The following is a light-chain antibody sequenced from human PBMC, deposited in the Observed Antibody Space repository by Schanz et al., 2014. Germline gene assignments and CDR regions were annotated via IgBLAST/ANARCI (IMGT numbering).Light chain of an antibody. CDR3: NSYRVINWGV. V-gene: IGLV2-14*03. Sequence: QSALTQPASVSGSPGQSITISCTGTSSDVGGYNYVSWYQHHPGKAPKLIIYDVTNRPSGVSNRFSGSKSGNTASLTISGLQAEDEADYYCNSYRVINWGVFGGGTKLTVL. CDR2: DVT. J-gene: IGLJ3*02. CDR1: SSDVGGYNY.